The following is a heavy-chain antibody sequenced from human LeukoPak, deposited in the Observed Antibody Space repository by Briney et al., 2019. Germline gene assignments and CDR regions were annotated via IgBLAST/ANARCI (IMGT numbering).Heavy chain of an antibody. V-gene: IGHV4-38-2*02. CDR3: ARLAYYYDSSGYFNFDY. Sequence: PSETLSLTCTVSGYSISGGYYWGWIRQPPGKGLEWIGNIYHSRSTSYNPSLKSRVTISVDTSKNQFSLRLSSVTAADTAVYYCARLAYYYDSSGYFNFDYWGQGTLVTVSS. CDR2: IYHSRST. D-gene: IGHD3-22*01. J-gene: IGHJ4*02. CDR1: GYSISGGYY.